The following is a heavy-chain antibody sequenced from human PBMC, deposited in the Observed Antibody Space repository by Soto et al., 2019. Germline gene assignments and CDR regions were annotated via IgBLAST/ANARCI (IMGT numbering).Heavy chain of an antibody. D-gene: IGHD2-15*01. CDR1: GYIFSNFG. CDR3: ARFSGGSYNTYYFYYGMDV. CDR2: ISGYNGNT. V-gene: IGHV1-18*01. J-gene: IGHJ6*02. Sequence: ASVKVSCKASGYIFSNFGLSWVRQAPGQGLEWMGWISGYNGNTNSAEKFQGRVTMTTDTSTSTAYMELRSLRSDDTAMYYCARFSGGSYNTYYFYYGMDVWGQGTTVTVSS.